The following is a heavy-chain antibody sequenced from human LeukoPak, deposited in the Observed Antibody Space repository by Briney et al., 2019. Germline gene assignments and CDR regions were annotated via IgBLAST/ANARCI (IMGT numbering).Heavy chain of an antibody. V-gene: IGHV4-4*02. CDR2: IFHSGII. Sequence: SETLSLTCGVSGGSIITSNWWSWVRQPPGKGLEWIGEIFHSGIINYNPSLKSRVTISVDKSKNQFSLRLNSVTAADTAVYYCARGPRGVAMVRGASYGMDIWGQGTSVTVSS. CDR1: GGSIITSNW. D-gene: IGHD3-10*01. J-gene: IGHJ6*02. CDR3: ARGPRGVAMVRGASYGMDI.